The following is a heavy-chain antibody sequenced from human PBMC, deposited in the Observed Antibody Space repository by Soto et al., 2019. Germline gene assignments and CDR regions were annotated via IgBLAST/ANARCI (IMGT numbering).Heavy chain of an antibody. J-gene: IGHJ4*02. CDR2: ISPSGGTT. V-gene: IGHV3-23*01. D-gene: IGHD3-10*01. CDR1: GFMFSSHT. Sequence: EEQLLESGGGLVQPGGSLKLSCVASGFMFSSHTMNWVRQAPGKGLEWVSGISPSGGTTYYADSVKGRFTISRDNSKNTTHLQMNSLRAEDTAIYYCAKDLTFYYSSGCLEDWGQGTLVTVSS. CDR3: AKDLTFYYSSGCLED.